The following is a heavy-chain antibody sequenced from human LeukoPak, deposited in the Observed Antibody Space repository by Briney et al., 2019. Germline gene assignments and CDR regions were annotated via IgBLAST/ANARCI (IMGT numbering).Heavy chain of an antibody. V-gene: IGHV3-48*01. J-gene: IGHJ4*02. CDR2: ISSSSSTI. CDR1: GFTFSSYS. Sequence: GGSLRLSCAASGFTFSSYSMNWVRQAPGKGLEWVSYISSSSSTIYYADSVKGRFTISRDNAKNTLYLQMKSLRAEHTALYHCARGPDYGDFFFDYWGQGTRVTVSS. CDR3: ARGPDYGDFFFDY. D-gene: IGHD4-17*01.